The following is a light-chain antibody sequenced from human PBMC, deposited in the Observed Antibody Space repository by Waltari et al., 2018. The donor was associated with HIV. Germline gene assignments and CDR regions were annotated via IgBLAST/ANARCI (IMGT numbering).Light chain of an antibody. CDR3: QQSYSTPPYT. J-gene: IGKJ2*01. CDR1: QNIENY. CDR2: AAT. V-gene: IGKV1-39*01. Sequence: IPMTQSPSALSASLGKRVTITCRSSQNIENYVNWYQQKPGKAPKLLIYAATTLHSGVPSRFSGSGSGTEFTLSVASLEREDAATYFCQQSYSTPPYTFGQGTKVQI.